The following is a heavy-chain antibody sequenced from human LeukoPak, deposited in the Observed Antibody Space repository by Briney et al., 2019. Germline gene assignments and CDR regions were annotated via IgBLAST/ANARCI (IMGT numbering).Heavy chain of an antibody. D-gene: IGHD6-13*01. CDR3: ARLGGIAWDQIDY. V-gene: IGHV4-4*02. J-gene: IGHJ4*02. Sequence: SETLSLTCAVSGGSISSSNWWSLVRQPPGKGLEWIGSIYYSGSTYYNPSLKSRVTISVDTSKSQFSLKLSSVTAADTAVYYGARLGGIAWDQIDYGGQGTLVTVSS. CDR2: IYYSGST. CDR1: GGSISSSNW.